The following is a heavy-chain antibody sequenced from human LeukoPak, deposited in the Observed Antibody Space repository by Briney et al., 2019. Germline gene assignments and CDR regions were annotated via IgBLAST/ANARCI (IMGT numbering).Heavy chain of an antibody. D-gene: IGHD1-26*01. CDR3: ARKGGSHDY. J-gene: IGHJ4*02. V-gene: IGHV4-61*08. Sequence: SSETLSLTCTVSGGSISSGGYYWSWIRQPPGKGLEWIGYIYNSGSTNYNPSLKSRVTISVDTSKNQFSLKLSSVTAADTAVYYCARKGGSHDYWGRGTLVTVSS. CDR2: IYNSGST. CDR1: GGSISSGGYY.